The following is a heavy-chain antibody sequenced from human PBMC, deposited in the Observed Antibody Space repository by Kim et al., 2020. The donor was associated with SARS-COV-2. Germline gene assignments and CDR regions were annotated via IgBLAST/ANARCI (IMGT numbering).Heavy chain of an antibody. CDR1: GFTFSSHW. Sequence: GGSLRLSCTASGFTFSSHWMHWVRQAPGKGLKWVARINPDGSSTSYADSVKGRFTISRDNARNTLYLQVNSLRAEDTAVYYCTRDSCWDVSRCSRLRHVYLGVGVWGHGTTVTVSS. V-gene: IGHV3-74*01. CDR2: INPDGSST. CDR3: TRDSCWDVSRCSRLRHVYLGVGV. D-gene: IGHD2-15*01. J-gene: IGHJ6*02.